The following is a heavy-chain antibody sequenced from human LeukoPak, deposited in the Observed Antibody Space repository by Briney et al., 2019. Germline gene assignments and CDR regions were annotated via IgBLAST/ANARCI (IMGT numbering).Heavy chain of an antibody. V-gene: IGHV3-33*01. CDR1: GFIFSHHG. CDR2: IWSDATNR. Sequence: GGSLRLSCAASGFIFSHHGMLWVRQAPGKGLEWVAVIWSDATNRFYADSVKGRCTISRDNSQNTVFLQMTSLRVKDTAIYYCARDAQRGFDYSNSLKTGGHGTLVTVSS. J-gene: IGHJ4*01. D-gene: IGHD4-11*01. CDR3: ARDAQRGFDYSNSLKT.